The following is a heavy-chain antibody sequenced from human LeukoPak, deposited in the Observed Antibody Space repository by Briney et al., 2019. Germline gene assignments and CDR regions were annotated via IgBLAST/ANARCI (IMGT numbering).Heavy chain of an antibody. J-gene: IGHJ4*02. D-gene: IGHD2-2*01. CDR2: IYCDDDK. Sequence: SGHTLVQPTQTLTLTRTFFGFSLSTSGGGVGWIRQPPGKALEWLALIYCDDDKRYSPSLKSRLTITKDTSKNQVVHTMTNVDPVDTATYDCAHLYQLAYFDYWGQGTLVTVSS. CDR3: AHLYQLAYFDY. V-gene: IGHV2-5*02. CDR1: GFSLSTSGGG.